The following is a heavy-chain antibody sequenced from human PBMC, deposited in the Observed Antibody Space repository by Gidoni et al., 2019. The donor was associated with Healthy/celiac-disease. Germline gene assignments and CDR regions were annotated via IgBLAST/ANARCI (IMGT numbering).Heavy chain of an antibody. J-gene: IGHJ6*03. CDR1: GFPFRSYG. V-gene: IGHV3-30*18. CDR3: AKDAQQLVSYYYYYMDV. Sequence: QVQLVESGGGVVQPGRSLRLSCAASGFPFRSYGMHWVRQAPGKGLEWVAVISYDGSNKYYADSVKGRFTISRDNSKNTLYLQMNSLRAEDTAVYYCAKDAQQLVSYYYYYMDVWGKGTTVTVSS. CDR2: ISYDGSNK. D-gene: IGHD6-6*01.